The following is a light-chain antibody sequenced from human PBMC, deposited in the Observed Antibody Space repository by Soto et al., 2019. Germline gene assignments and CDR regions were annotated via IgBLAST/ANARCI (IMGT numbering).Light chain of an antibody. CDR1: QSISNY. Sequence: DIQMTQSPSSLSASVGDRVTITCRASQSISNYLNWYQQKPWKAPKLLMFAASSLQSGVPSRFSGGGSGTDFTLTISSLQPEDFATYYCQQSYSTPRTFGQGTKVEIK. CDR2: AAS. J-gene: IGKJ1*01. V-gene: IGKV1-39*01. CDR3: QQSYSTPRT.